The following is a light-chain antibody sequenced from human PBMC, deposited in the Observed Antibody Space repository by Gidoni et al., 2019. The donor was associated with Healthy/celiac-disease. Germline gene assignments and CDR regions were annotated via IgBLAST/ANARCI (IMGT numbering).Light chain of an antibody. CDR2: AAS. CDR1: QSISSY. Sequence: DIQMTQSPSSLSASVGDRVTITCRASQSISSYLNWYQQKPGKAPKLLIYAASILQSGVPSSFSGSGSGTDFTLTISSLQPEDFATYYCQQSYSTPRTCGGGTKVEIK. CDR3: QQSYSTPRT. J-gene: IGKJ4*01. V-gene: IGKV1-39*01.